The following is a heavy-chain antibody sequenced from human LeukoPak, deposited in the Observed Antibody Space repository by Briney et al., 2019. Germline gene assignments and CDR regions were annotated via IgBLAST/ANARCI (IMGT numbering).Heavy chain of an antibody. Sequence: GGSLRFSCAASGFTFSSYSMNWVRQAPGKGLEWVPSISSSSSYIYYADSVKGRFTISRDNAKNSLYLQMNSLRAEDTAVYYCARGAVAGTDYYYGMDVWGQGTTVTVSS. CDR2: ISSSSSYI. J-gene: IGHJ6*02. D-gene: IGHD6-19*01. CDR1: GFTFSSYS. V-gene: IGHV3-21*01. CDR3: ARGAVAGTDYYYGMDV.